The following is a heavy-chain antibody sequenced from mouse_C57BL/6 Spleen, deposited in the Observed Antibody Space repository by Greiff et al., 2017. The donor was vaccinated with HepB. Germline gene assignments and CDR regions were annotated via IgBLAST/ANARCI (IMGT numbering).Heavy chain of an antibody. CDR2: IYPGDGDT. CDR3: AGVNWYFDV. Sequence: VQLQQSGPELVKPGASVKISCKASGYAFSSSWMNWVKQRPGKGLECIGRIYPGDGDTNYNGKFKGKATLTADKSSSTAYMQLSSLTSEDSAVYFCAGVNWYFDVWGTGTTVTVSS. V-gene: IGHV1-82*01. CDR1: GYAFSSSW. J-gene: IGHJ1*03. D-gene: IGHD2-2*01.